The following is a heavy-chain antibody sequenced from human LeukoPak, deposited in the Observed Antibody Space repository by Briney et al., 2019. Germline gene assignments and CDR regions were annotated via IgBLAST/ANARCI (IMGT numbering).Heavy chain of an antibody. CDR1: GGYFSGYY. CDR2: INHSEST. CDR3: ARDYGDFNYYYYYMDV. V-gene: IGHV4-34*01. Sequence: SETLSLTCAVYGGYFSGYYWSWLRQPPGKGLEWFGEINHSESTNYNPSLKSRVIISVDTSKNQFSLKLSSVTAADTAVYYCARDYGDFNYYYYYMDVWGKGTTVTVSS. J-gene: IGHJ6*03. D-gene: IGHD4-17*01.